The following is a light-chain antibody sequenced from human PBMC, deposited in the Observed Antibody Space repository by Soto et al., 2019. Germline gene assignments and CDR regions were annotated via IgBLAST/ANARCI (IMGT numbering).Light chain of an antibody. Sequence: EIVMTQSPATLSVSPGERATLSCRASRNINRKLAWYQQKPGQAPRLLISGASTRATGIPARFSGSGSGTEFTLTISSLQSEDFAVYYCQLYYDYPPLIFGGGTKVEIK. CDR2: GAS. CDR3: QLYYDYPPLI. V-gene: IGKV3-15*01. J-gene: IGKJ4*01. CDR1: RNINRK.